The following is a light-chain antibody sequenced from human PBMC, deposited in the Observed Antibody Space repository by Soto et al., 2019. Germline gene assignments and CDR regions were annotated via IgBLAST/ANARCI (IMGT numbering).Light chain of an antibody. CDR1: SSDVGGYNY. CDR3: SSYTSSNTVV. J-gene: IGLJ2*01. CDR2: DVS. Sequence: QSVLSQPASVSGSPGQSITISCTGTSSDVGGYNYVSWYQQYPGKAPKLMIFDVSNRPSGVSNRFSGSTSGNTASLTISGLQAEDEADYYCSSYTSSNTVVFGGGTKLTVL. V-gene: IGLV2-14*01.